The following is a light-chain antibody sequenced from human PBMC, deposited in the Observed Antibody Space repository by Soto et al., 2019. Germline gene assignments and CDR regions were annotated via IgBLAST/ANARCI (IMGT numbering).Light chain of an antibody. Sequence: QAVVTQEPSLTVSPGGTVTLTCGSSTGAVTSGHYPYWFQQKPGQAPRTLIYDTTNKYSWTPARFSGYLLGGKAALTLSGAQPEDEAEYYCLLFYSGAGEVFGGGTKLTVL. V-gene: IGLV7-46*01. CDR1: TGAVTSGHY. CDR3: LLFYSGAGEV. J-gene: IGLJ2*01. CDR2: DTT.